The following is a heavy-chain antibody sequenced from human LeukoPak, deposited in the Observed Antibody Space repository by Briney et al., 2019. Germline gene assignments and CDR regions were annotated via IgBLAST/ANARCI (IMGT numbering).Heavy chain of an antibody. Sequence: GGSLRLSCAASGFPFNSYEMNWVRQAPGKGLEWVAYINSRASTIYYADSVKGRFTISRDNAKNSLYLQMNSLRGEDTAVYYCARDSAFDYWGQGTLVTVSS. J-gene: IGHJ4*02. CDR2: INSRASTI. CDR1: GFPFNSYE. CDR3: ARDSAFDY. V-gene: IGHV3-48*03. D-gene: IGHD6-25*01.